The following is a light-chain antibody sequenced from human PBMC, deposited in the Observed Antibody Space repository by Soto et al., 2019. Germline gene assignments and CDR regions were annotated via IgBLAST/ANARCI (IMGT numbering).Light chain of an antibody. Sequence: QSVLTQPRSVSGSPGQSVTISCTGTSSDVGGYNYVSWYRQHPGKAPKLMIYDVSKRPSGVPDRFSGSKSGNTASLTISGLQAEDEADYYCCSYAGSYTWVFVTGTKVTGL. V-gene: IGLV2-11*01. CDR2: DVS. J-gene: IGLJ1*01. CDR1: SSDVGGYNY. CDR3: CSYAGSYTWV.